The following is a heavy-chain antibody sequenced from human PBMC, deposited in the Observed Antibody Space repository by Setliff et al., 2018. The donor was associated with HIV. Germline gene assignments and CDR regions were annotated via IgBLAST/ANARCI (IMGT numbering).Heavy chain of an antibody. CDR2: VHYTGSS. V-gene: IGHV4-39*02. CDR1: GVAISGSTYY. CDR3: AMTLRLFDWGYLDV. J-gene: IGHJ6*03. Sequence: PSETLSLTCAATGVAISGSTYYWAWIRQSPGRGLQWIGSVHYTGSSYRNPSLKSRLTISIDTSRNHFSLNLTSVTAAGTAVYYCAMTLRLFDWGYLDVWGKGTTVTVSS. D-gene: IGHD3-9*01.